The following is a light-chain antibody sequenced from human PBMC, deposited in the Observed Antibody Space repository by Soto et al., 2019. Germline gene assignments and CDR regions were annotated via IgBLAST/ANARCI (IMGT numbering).Light chain of an antibody. V-gene: IGKV3-20*01. CDR2: GAS. CDR3: QQYGTSPRT. CDR1: QRVSTTY. J-gene: IGKJ1*01. Sequence: EIVLTQSPGTLSLSPGERATLSCRASQRVSTTYLAWYQQKPGQAPRLLIYGASSRATGIPDRFSGSGSGTDFTLPISRLEPEDFAVYYCQQYGTSPRTFGQGTKV.